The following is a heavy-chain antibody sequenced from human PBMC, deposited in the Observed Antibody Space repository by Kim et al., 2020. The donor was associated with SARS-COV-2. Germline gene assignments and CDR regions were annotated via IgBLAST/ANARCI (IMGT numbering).Heavy chain of an antibody. V-gene: IGHV1-24*01. Sequence: ASVKVSCKVSGYTLTELSMHWVRQAPGKGLEWMGGFDPEDGETLYPQKFQGRATMTEDTSTETAYMELSSLRSEDTAVYYCAAAVLTATAYYYGMDVWGQGTTVTVSS. D-gene: IGHD2-8*02. J-gene: IGHJ6*02. CDR2: FDPEDGET. CDR3: AAAVLTATAYYYGMDV. CDR1: GYTLTELS.